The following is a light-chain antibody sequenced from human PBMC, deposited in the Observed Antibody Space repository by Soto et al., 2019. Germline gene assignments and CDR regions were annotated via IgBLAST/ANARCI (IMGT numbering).Light chain of an antibody. CDR2: AAS. CDR3: QQYASAPFS. J-gene: IGKJ3*01. V-gene: IGKV3-20*01. CDR1: HSINTSF. Sequence: EIVLTQSPGTLSLSPGDRATLSCRASHSINTSFLAWFQQKPDQAPRLLIYAASTRATGIPDRFSGSASETDFTLTINRLEPEDSAVYYCQQYASAPFSLGPGTKVDIK.